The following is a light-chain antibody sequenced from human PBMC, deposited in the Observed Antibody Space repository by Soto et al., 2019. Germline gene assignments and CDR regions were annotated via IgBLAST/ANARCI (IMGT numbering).Light chain of an antibody. J-gene: IGKJ1*01. CDR1: QSITSW. CDR3: QQDNTYTWT. V-gene: IGKV1-5*01. Sequence: DVHMAHAPSTLSASLGVAGTITCRASQSITSWLAWYQEKQGKAPKLLIYDASRPESGFPASFSGSGSGTEFTLTIGSLQPGYFATYYCQQDNTYTWTFGQGHKVEIK. CDR2: DAS.